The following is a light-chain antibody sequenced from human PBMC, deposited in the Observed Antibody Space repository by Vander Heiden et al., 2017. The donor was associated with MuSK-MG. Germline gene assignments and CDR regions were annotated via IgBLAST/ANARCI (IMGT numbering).Light chain of an antibody. CDR1: QSVGNF. CDR3: QQRSTWPLT. J-gene: IGKJ4*01. Sequence: VFTQSPATLSLSPGERATLSCRASQSVGNFLAWYRQKPGQAPRLLIYDASKRATGIPARFSGSGSGTAFTLTISSLEPEDFAVYYCQQRSTWPLTFGGGTKVEI. V-gene: IGKV3-11*01. CDR2: DAS.